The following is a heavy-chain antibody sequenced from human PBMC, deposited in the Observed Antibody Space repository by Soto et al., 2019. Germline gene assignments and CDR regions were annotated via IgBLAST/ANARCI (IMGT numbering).Heavy chain of an antibody. V-gene: IGHV3-21*01. CDR2: ISRSSKYK. CDR3: ARVLLWFGELRDYGMDV. D-gene: IGHD3-10*01. CDR1: GFTFSDYN. J-gene: IGHJ6*02. Sequence: SGGSLRLSCAASGFTFSDYNMSWVRQAPGKGLEWVSSISRSSKYKSYTDPVKGRFTISRDNAKKSLYLQMNSLRADGTAVYYCARVLLWFGELRDYGMDVWGRGTAVTVSS.